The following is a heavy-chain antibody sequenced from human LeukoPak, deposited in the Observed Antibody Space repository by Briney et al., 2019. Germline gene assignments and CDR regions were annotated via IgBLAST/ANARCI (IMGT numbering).Heavy chain of an antibody. CDR3: AREYYYDSSGYSALRYFDY. D-gene: IGHD3-22*01. CDR2: INAGNGNT. J-gene: IGHJ4*02. V-gene: IGHV1-3*01. Sequence: ASVKVSCKASGYTFTSYGISWVRQAPGQRLEWMGWINAGNGNTKYSQKFQGRVTITRDTSASTAYMELSSLRSEDTAVYYCAREYYYDSSGYSALRYFDYWGQGTLVTVSS. CDR1: GYTFTSYG.